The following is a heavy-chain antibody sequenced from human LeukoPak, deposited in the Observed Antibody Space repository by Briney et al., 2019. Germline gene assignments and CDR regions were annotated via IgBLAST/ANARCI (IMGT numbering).Heavy chain of an antibody. D-gene: IGHD3-16*01. Sequence: PSETLSLTCAVSGGSISSSNWWSWARQPPGKGLEWIGEIYHSGSTNYNPSLKSRVTIPVDKSKNQFSLKLSSVTAADTAVYYCARETGGVTAFDYWGQGTLVTVSS. CDR2: IYHSGST. J-gene: IGHJ4*02. CDR1: GGSISSSNW. CDR3: ARETGGVTAFDY. V-gene: IGHV4-4*02.